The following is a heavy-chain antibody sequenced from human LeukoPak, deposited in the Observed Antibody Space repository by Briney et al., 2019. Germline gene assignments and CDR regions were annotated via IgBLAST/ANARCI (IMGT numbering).Heavy chain of an antibody. CDR1: GYSISSGYY. V-gene: IGHV4-38-2*02. CDR2: IYHSGST. J-gene: IGHJ6*03. D-gene: IGHD1-26*01. CDR3: ARVVGATRYYYYYYYMDV. Sequence: SETLSLTCTVSGYSISSGYYWGWIRQPPGKGLEWIGSIYHSGSTYYNPSLKSRVTISVDTSKNQFSLKLSSVTAADTAVYYCARVVGATRYYYYYYYMDVWGKGTTVTISS.